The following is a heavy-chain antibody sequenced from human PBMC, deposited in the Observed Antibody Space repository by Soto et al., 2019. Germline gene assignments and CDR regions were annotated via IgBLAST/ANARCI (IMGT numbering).Heavy chain of an antibody. CDR1: GYSFTSYW. Sequence: PGESLKISCKGSGYSFTSYWIVWVRQMPGKGLEWMGIIYPGDSDTRYSPSFQGQVTISADKSISTAYLQWSSLKASDTAMYYCARLGGGTGTTLAPTDNYNWFDPWGQGTLVTVSS. V-gene: IGHV5-51*01. CDR2: IYPGDSDT. J-gene: IGHJ5*02. CDR3: ARLGGGTGTTLAPTDNYNWFDP. D-gene: IGHD1-7*01.